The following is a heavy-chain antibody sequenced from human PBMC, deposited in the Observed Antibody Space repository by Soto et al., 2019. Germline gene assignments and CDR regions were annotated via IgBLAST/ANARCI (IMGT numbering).Heavy chain of an antibody. Sequence: QVQLQESGPRLVKPSQTLSLTRIVSGGSISSGGHSWSWIRQHPGKGLEWIGYIDDSENTYYNPSLKSRLSMSVDTSRSQFSLNLSSVTAADTAVYYCARLSGSYYLLPDYWGQGTLVTVSS. D-gene: IGHD1-26*01. CDR3: ARLSGSYYLLPDY. V-gene: IGHV4-31*03. CDR2: IDDSENT. J-gene: IGHJ4*02. CDR1: GGSISSGGHS.